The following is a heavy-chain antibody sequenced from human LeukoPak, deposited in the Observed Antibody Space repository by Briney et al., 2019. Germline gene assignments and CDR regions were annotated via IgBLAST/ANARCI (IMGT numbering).Heavy chain of an antibody. CDR2: IYYSGST. V-gene: IGHV4-59*01. CDR3: ARALWGYYDSSGPFDY. Sequence: SETLSLTCTVSGGSISSYYWSWIRQPPGKGLEWIGYIYYSGSTNYNPSLKSRVTISVDTSRNQFSLKLSSVTAADTAVYYCARALWGYYDSSGPFDYRGQGTLVTVSS. J-gene: IGHJ4*02. D-gene: IGHD3-22*01. CDR1: GGSISSYY.